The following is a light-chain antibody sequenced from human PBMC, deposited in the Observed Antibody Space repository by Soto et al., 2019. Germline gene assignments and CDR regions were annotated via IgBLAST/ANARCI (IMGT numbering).Light chain of an antibody. CDR3: QQYNNWPLT. J-gene: IGKJ1*01. V-gene: IGKV3-15*01. CDR2: GAS. Sequence: EILMTQSQATLSVSPGERATLSCRASQSVNSNLAWYQQKPGQAPRLLIYGASTRATGIPARFSGSGSGTEFTLTISSLQSEDFAVYHCQQYNNWPLTFGQGTKVEVK. CDR1: QSVNSN.